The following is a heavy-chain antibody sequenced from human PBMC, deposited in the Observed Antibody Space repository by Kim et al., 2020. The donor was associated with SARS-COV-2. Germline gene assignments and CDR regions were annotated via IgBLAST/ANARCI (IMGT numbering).Heavy chain of an antibody. J-gene: IGHJ5*02. CDR1: GYTFTSYG. D-gene: IGHD3-22*01. CDR2: ISAYNGNT. CDR3: ANAYYDSSGLWFDP. Sequence: ASVKVSCKASGYTFTSYGISWVRQAPGQGLEWMGWISAYNGNTNYAQKLQGRVTMTTDTSTSTAYMELRSLRSDDTAVYYCANAYYDSSGLWFDPWGQGTLVTVSS. V-gene: IGHV1-18*01.